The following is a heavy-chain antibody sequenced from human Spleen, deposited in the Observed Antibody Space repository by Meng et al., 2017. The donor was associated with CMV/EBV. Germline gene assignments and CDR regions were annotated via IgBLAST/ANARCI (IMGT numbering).Heavy chain of an antibody. CDR2: INHDGTK. Sequence: SETLSLTCAVYGPGGSNRNYYWNWLRQPPGKGLEWIGEINHDGTKNYNPSLKSRVTISVDTSKNQFSLKLSSVTTADTALYYCARYIPMLTCFDYWGQGALVTVSS. V-gene: IGHV4-34*01. D-gene: IGHD3-16*01. CDR1: GPGGSNRNYY. CDR3: ARYIPMLTCFDY. J-gene: IGHJ4*02.